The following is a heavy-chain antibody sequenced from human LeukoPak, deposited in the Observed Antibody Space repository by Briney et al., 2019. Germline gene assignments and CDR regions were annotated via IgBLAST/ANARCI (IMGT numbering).Heavy chain of an antibody. Sequence: ASVKVSCKASGYTFTSYDINWVRQATGQGLEWMGWMNPNSGNTGYAQKFQGRVIMTRNTSISTAYMELSSLRSEDTAVYYCARALPSATYYDFWSGYMSYGMDVWGQGTTVTVSS. D-gene: IGHD3-3*01. CDR3: ARALPSATYYDFWSGYMSYGMDV. CDR1: GYTFTSYD. J-gene: IGHJ6*02. CDR2: MNPNSGNT. V-gene: IGHV1-8*01.